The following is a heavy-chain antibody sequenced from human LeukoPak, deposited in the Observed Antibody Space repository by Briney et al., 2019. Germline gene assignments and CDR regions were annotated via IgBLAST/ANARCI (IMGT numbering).Heavy chain of an antibody. CDR3: AKDRGVIGSSGFDY. CDR2: ISWNSGSI. V-gene: IGHV3-9*01. CDR1: GFTFDDCA. D-gene: IGHD3-22*01. J-gene: IGHJ4*02. Sequence: GRSLRLSCAASGFTFDDCAMHWVRHAPGKGLEWVSGISWNSGSIGYADSVKGRFTISRDNAKNSLYLQMNSLRAEDTALYYCAKDRGVIGSSGFDYWGQGTLVTVSS.